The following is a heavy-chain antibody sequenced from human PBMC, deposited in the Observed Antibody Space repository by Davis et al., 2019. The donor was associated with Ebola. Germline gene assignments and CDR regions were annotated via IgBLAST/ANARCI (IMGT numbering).Heavy chain of an antibody. CDR2: ISSSGSTI. CDR3: ATSYFTLTTLY. D-gene: IGHD3-9*01. CDR1: GFTFSDYY. V-gene: IGHV3-11*04. J-gene: IGHJ4*02. Sequence: GESLKISCAASGFTFSDYYMSWIRQAPGKGLEWVSYISSSGSTIYYADSVKGRFTISRDNLQDTLYLQMNSLSAEDSGVYYCATSYFTLTTLYWGQGTLVTVSS.